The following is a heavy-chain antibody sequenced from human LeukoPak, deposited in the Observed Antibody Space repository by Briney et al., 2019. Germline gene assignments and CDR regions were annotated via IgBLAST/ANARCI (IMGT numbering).Heavy chain of an antibody. CDR2: MSGYGDTT. J-gene: IGHJ4*02. V-gene: IGHV3-43*02. CDR3: AKDFAGRGYSSGFLFAS. D-gene: IGHD6-25*01. CDR1: GFTFEDYA. Sequence: GGSLRLSCAASGFTFEDYAMHWVRQGPGKGLEWVALMSGYGDTTYYADSVKGRFTVSRDSTKTSLYLQMHSLRTEDTALYYCAKDFAGRGYSSGFLFASWGQGTLVTVSS.